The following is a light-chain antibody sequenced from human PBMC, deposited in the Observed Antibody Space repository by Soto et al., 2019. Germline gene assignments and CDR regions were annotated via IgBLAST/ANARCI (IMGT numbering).Light chain of an antibody. CDR1: SSNIGAGYD. CDR2: GNN. Sequence: QSVLTQPPSVSGAPGQRVTISCTGSSSNIGAGYDVHWYQQLPGTAPKLLIYGNNNRPSGVSDRFSGSKSGTSASLAITGLQAEDEADYYCQSYDSSRSGVVFGGGTKLTVL. J-gene: IGLJ2*01. CDR3: QSYDSSRSGVV. V-gene: IGLV1-40*01.